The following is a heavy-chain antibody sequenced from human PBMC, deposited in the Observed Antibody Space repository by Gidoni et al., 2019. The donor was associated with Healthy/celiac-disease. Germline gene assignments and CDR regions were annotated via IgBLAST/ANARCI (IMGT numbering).Heavy chain of an antibody. CDR2: IYYSGST. Sequence: QLQLQESGPGLVQPSETLSLTCTVSGGSISSSSYYWGWIRQPPGKGLEWIGSIYYSGSTYYNPSLKSRVTISVDTSKNQFSLKLSSVTAADTAVYYCAREIPYAEAYFDYWGQGTLVTVSS. J-gene: IGHJ4*02. D-gene: IGHD2-8*01. V-gene: IGHV4-39*07. CDR3: AREIPYAEAYFDY. CDR1: GGSISSSSYY.